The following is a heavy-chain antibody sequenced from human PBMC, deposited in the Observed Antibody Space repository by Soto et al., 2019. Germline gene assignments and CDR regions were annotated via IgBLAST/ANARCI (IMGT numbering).Heavy chain of an antibody. V-gene: IGHV3-53*01. J-gene: IGHJ2*01. Sequence: EVQLVESGGGLIQPGGSLRLSCAASGITVSTNYMSWVRQAPGKGLEWVSVIYSGGATHYADSVKGRFTISRDTSRNTLYLQMNSLRAEDTAVYYCARSSGGDYWHFDLWGRGTLVTVSS. D-gene: IGHD2-15*01. CDR1: GITVSTNY. CDR3: ARSSGGDYWHFDL. CDR2: IYSGGAT.